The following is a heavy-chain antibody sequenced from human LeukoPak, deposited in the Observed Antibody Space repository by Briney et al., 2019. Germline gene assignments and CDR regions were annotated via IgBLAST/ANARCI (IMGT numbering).Heavy chain of an antibody. CDR2: IFYSGST. Sequence: SETLSLTCNVSGGSISSYYWNWFRQPPGKGLEWIGCIFYSGSTNYNPSLKSRVSISVDTSKNQFSLKLSSVTAADTAVYYCASTLVGSLLYGFDVWGQGTTVTVSS. V-gene: IGHV4-59*08. D-gene: IGHD2-15*01. CDR3: ASTLVGSLLYGFDV. J-gene: IGHJ6*02. CDR1: GGSISSYY.